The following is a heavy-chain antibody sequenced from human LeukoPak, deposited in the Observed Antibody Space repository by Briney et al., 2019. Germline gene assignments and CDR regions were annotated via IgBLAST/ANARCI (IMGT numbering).Heavy chain of an antibody. CDR3: ARDRKEMATISPSDY. J-gene: IGHJ4*02. CDR1: GFTFSSYG. D-gene: IGHD5-24*01. Sequence: GGSLRLSCAGSGFTFSSYGMHWVRQAPGKGLEWVAVIWYDGSNKYYADSVKGRFTISRDNSKNTLYLQMNSLRAEDTAVYYCARDRKEMATISPSDYWGQGTLVTVSS. V-gene: IGHV3-33*01. CDR2: IWYDGSNK.